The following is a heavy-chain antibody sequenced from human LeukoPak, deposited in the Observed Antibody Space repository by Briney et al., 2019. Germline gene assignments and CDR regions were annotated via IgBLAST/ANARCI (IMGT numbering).Heavy chain of an antibody. CDR1: GFTFSSYA. CDR3: ARSAGIAAAGDN. Sequence: GGSLRLSCAASGFTFSSYAMHWVRLAPGKGLEWLAVISYDGSNKYYADSVKGRFTISRDNSKNTLYLQMNSLRAEDTAVYYCARSAGIAAAGDNWGQGTMVTVSS. V-gene: IGHV3-30-3*01. J-gene: IGHJ3*02. D-gene: IGHD6-13*01. CDR2: ISYDGSNK.